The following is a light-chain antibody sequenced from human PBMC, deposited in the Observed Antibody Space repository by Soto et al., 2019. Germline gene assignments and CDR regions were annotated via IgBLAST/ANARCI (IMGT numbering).Light chain of an antibody. CDR2: DAS. Sequence: DIQMTQSPTSLSASIGDRVTISCQASQDITKSLNWYQQKAGKAPKVLIYDASNLETGVPSRFSGTGSGTEFTLTISTLQPEDVATYYCQQFAHLPTFGGRTKVDIK. J-gene: IGKJ4*01. V-gene: IGKV1-33*01. CDR1: QDITKS. CDR3: QQFAHLPT.